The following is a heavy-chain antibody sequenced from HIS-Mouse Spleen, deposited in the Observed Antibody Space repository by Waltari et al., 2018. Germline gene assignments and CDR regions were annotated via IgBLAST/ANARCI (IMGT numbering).Heavy chain of an antibody. J-gene: IGHJ2*01. D-gene: IGHD6-13*01. CDR2: IYYSGST. CDR1: GGSISSSSYY. V-gene: IGHV4-39*07. CDR3: AREIPYSSSWYDWYFDL. Sequence: QLQLQESGPGLVKPSETLSLTCTVSGGSISSSSYYLVWIRQPPGKGLEWIGSIYYSGSTYYNPSLKSRVTISVDTSKNQFSLKLSSVTAADTAVYYCAREIPYSSSWYDWYFDLWGRGTLVTVSS.